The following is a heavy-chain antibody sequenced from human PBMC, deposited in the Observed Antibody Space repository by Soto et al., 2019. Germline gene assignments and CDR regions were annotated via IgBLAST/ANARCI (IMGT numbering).Heavy chain of an antibody. CDR1: CDSVSKYY. D-gene: IGHD4-17*01. CDR2: IYTTRSP. V-gene: IGHV4-4*07. Sequence: SETLSLTCTVTCDSVSKYYWNWIRQPAGKGLEWIGRIYTTRSPNYNPSLKSRVTMSVDTSKNQFSLKLNLSSVTAADTAVYYCARSPAYGDYANLDTWGPGTLVTVSS. CDR3: ARSPAYGDYANLDT. J-gene: IGHJ5*02.